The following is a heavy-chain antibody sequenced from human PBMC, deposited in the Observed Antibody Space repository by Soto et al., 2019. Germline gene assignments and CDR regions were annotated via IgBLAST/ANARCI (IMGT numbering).Heavy chain of an antibody. CDR1: GGSFSGYY. J-gene: IGHJ6*02. CDR3: ARGVSSSWHLYYYYYYGMDV. Sequence: SETLSLTCAVYGGSFSGYYWSSIRQPPGKGLEWIGEINHSGSTNYNPSLKSRVTISVDTSKNQFSLKLSSVTAADTAVYYCARGVSSSWHLYYYYYYGMDVWGQGPTVTVSS. D-gene: IGHD6-13*01. CDR2: INHSGST. V-gene: IGHV4-34*01.